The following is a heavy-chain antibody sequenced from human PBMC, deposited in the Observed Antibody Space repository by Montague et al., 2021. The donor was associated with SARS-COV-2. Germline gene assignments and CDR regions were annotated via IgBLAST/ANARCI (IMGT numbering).Heavy chain of an antibody. CDR1: GGSLSGYY. CDR2: ISHSGST. Sequence: SETLSLTCAVYGGSLSGYYWCWIRQPPGEGLEWIAEISHSGSTSYNPSLKSRVTISVDTSKNRYSLKLSSATAADTAVYYCARGARQGYGFRLGSFDYWGQGTLVTVSS. D-gene: IGHD3-10*01. CDR3: ARGARQGYGFRLGSFDY. V-gene: IGHV4-34*01. J-gene: IGHJ4*02.